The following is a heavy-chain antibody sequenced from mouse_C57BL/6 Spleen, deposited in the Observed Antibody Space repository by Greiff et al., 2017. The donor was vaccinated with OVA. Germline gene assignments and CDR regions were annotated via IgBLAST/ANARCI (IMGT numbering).Heavy chain of an antibody. J-gene: IGHJ4*01. CDR2: INSDGGST. D-gene: IGHD2-4*01. Sequence: EVKLMESGGGLVQPGESLKLSCESNEYEFPSHDMSWVRKTPEKRLELVAAINSDGGSTYYPDTMERRFIISRDNTKKTLYLQMSSLRSEDTALYYCARHGYDYDGYYAMDYWGQGTSVTVSS. CDR3: ARHGYDYDGYYAMDY. CDR1: EYEFPSHD. V-gene: IGHV5-2*01.